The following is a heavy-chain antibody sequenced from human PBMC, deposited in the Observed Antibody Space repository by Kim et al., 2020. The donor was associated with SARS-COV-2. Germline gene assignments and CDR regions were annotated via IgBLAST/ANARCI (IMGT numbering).Heavy chain of an antibody. Sequence: GGSLRLSCAASGFTFSNFGMHWVRQAPGKGLEWVAVVSSGGGTTYYADSVKGRFTISRDNSRVTLYLEMHSLRAEDTAIYYCTKEGPALERFAFDVWGLGTMVTVSS. J-gene: IGHJ3*01. D-gene: IGHD2-2*01. CDR3: TKEGPALERFAFDV. CDR1: GFTFSNFG. CDR2: VSSGGGTT. V-gene: IGHV3-30*18.